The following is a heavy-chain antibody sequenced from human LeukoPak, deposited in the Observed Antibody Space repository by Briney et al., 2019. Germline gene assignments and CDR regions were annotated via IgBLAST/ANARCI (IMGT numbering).Heavy chain of an antibody. CDR1: GFTFSSYS. CDR3: AKSSSSYYDSSGYLDY. Sequence: GGSLRLPCAASGFTFSSYSMNWVRQAPGKGLEWVSYISSSTTTIYYADSVKGRFTISRDNAKNSLYLQMNSLRAEDTAVYYCAKSSSSYYDSSGYLDYWGQGTLVTVSS. J-gene: IGHJ4*02. CDR2: ISSSTTTI. D-gene: IGHD3-22*01. V-gene: IGHV3-48*01.